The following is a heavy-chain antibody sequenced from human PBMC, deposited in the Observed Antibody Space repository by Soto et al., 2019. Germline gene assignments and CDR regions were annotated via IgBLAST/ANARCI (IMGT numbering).Heavy chain of an antibody. CDR3: ARDQGYYFWSRHYGWFDP. CDR1: GYSITKNG. Sequence: AAVKVCWEASGYSITKNGISWVRQAPGQRIEWMGWISAYNGSTNYAQKLQGRVTMTTDTSTSTAYMELRSLRSDDTAVYYCARDQGYYFWSRHYGWFDPWCQGPLVTVFS. J-gene: IGHJ5*02. V-gene: IGHV1-18*04. D-gene: IGHD3-3*01. CDR2: ISAYNGST.